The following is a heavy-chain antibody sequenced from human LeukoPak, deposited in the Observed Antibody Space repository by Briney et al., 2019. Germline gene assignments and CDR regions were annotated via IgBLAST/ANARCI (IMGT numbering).Heavy chain of an antibody. Sequence: TSETLSLTCTVSGGSISSSSYYWGWIRQPPGKGLEWIGSIYYSGSTYYNPSLKSRVTISVDTSKNQFSLKLSSVTAADTAVYYCARDPPSTVVTSVETFEFDYWGQGTLVTVSS. V-gene: IGHV4-39*02. CDR2: IYYSGST. CDR3: ARDPPSTVVTSVETFEFDY. D-gene: IGHD4-23*01. CDR1: GGSISSSSYY. J-gene: IGHJ4*02.